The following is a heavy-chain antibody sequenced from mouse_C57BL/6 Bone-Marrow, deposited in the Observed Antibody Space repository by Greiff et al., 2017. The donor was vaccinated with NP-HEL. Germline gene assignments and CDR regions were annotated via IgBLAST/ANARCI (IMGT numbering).Heavy chain of an antibody. CDR1: GYTFTSYW. Sequence: VQLQQPGAELVKPGASVKMSCKASGYTFTSYWITWVKQRPGQGLEWIGDIYPGSGSTNYNEKFKSKATLTVDTSSSTAYMQLSSLTSEDSAVYYCARRKIYYGIYFDYWGQGTTLTVSS. CDR3: ARRKIYYGIYFDY. CDR2: IYPGSGST. D-gene: IGHD2-1*01. J-gene: IGHJ2*01. V-gene: IGHV1-55*01.